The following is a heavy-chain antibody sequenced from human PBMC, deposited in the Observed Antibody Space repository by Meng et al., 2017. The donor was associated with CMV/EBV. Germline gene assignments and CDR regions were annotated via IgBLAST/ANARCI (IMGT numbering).Heavy chain of an antibody. J-gene: IGHJ5*02. CDR1: YTFPGYY. CDR3: ARDRGYYGSGSYQFDP. D-gene: IGHD3-10*01. V-gene: IGHV1-2*02. CDR2: INPNSGGT. Sequence: YTFPGYYLPWVRQAPGQGLEWMGWINPNSGGTNYAQKFQGRVTMTRDTSISTAYMELSRLRSDDTAVYYCARDRGYYGSGSYQFDPWGQGTLVTVSS.